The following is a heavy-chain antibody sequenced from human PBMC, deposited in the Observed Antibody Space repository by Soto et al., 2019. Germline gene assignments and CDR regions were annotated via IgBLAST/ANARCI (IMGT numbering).Heavy chain of an antibody. CDR2: MNPNSGNT. Sequence: ASVKVSCKASGYTFTSYDINWVRQATGQGLEWMGWMNPNSGNTGYAQKFQGRVTMTRNTSISTAYMELGSLRSEDTAVYYCARGQGVVAVDYYYYGMDVWGQGTPVTVYS. J-gene: IGHJ6*02. D-gene: IGHD2-15*01. V-gene: IGHV1-8*01. CDR3: ARGQGVVAVDYYYYGMDV. CDR1: GYTFTSYD.